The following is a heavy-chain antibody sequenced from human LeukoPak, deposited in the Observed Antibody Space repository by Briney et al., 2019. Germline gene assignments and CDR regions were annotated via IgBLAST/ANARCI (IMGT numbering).Heavy chain of an antibody. Sequence: GGSLRLSCAASGFTFSSYGMHWVRQAPGKGLEWVAVTWYDGSNKYYADSVKGRFTISRDNSKNTLYLQMNSLRAEDTAVYYCAREYCSSTSCYAFDIWGQGTMVTVSS. D-gene: IGHD2-2*01. CDR3: AREYCSSTSCYAFDI. CDR2: TWYDGSNK. V-gene: IGHV3-33*01. J-gene: IGHJ3*02. CDR1: GFTFSSYG.